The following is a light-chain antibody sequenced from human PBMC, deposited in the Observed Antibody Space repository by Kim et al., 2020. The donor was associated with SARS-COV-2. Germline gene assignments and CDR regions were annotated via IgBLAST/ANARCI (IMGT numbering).Light chain of an antibody. V-gene: IGKV1-27*01. Sequence: GDRVTITCRASQDISNYLAWFQLKPGKAPKLLIYAASALQPGVPSRFSGSGSGTDFTLTVTSLQPEDVATYYCQKCDSAPWTFGQGIKVEI. CDR1: QDISNY. CDR2: AAS. CDR3: QKCDSAPWT. J-gene: IGKJ1*01.